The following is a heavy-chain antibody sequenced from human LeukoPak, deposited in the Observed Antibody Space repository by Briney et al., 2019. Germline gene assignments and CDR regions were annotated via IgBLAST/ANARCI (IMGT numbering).Heavy chain of an antibody. CDR3: ARGKKQWLHTDAFDI. J-gene: IGHJ3*02. V-gene: IGHV3-66*01. CDR2: IYSGGST. Sequence: PGGSLRLSCAASGLTVSSNYMSWVRQARGKGLEWVSVIYSGGSTYYADSVKGRFTISRDNSKNTLYLQMNSLRAEDTAVYYCARGKKQWLHTDAFDIWGQGTMVTVSS. CDR1: GLTVSSNY. D-gene: IGHD6-19*01.